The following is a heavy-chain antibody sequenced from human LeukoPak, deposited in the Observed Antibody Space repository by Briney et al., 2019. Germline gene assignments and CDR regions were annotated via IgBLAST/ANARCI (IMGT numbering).Heavy chain of an antibody. CDR1: GFIFSSYA. Sequence: GGSLRLSCAASGFIFSSYAMHWVRQAPGKGLEWVAVISYDGSNKYYADSVKGRFTISRDNSKNTLYLQMNSLRAEDTAVYYVGATNSYYYYGMDVWGQGTTVTVSS. J-gene: IGHJ6*02. CDR3: GATNSYYYYGMDV. V-gene: IGHV3-30-3*01. D-gene: IGHD1-26*01. CDR2: ISYDGSNK.